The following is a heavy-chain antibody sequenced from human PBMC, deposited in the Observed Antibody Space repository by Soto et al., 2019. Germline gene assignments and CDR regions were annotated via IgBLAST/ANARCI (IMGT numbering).Heavy chain of an antibody. Sequence: EVQLVESGGGLVQPGGSLRLSCAASGFTFSSYSMNWVRQAPGKGLEWVSYISSSSSTIYYADSVKGRFTISRDNAKNSLYLQMNRLRAEDTAVYYCARTPTVVTTSFDYWGQGTLVTVSS. CDR1: GFTFSSYS. D-gene: IGHD1-1*01. CDR3: ARTPTVVTTSFDY. CDR2: ISSSSSTI. V-gene: IGHV3-48*01. J-gene: IGHJ4*02.